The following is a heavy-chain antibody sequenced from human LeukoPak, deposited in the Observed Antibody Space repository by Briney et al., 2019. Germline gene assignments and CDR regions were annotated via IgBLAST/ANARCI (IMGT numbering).Heavy chain of an antibody. Sequence: SETLSLTCTVAGGSISSSSYYWGRIRQPPGKGLEWIGSIYYSGSTYYNPSLKSRATISVDTSKNQFFLKLSSVTAADTAVYYCARRGFRRRVVAPGEGSFDPWGQGTLVTVSS. CDR1: GGSISSSSYY. CDR2: IYYSGST. D-gene: IGHD3-22*01. V-gene: IGHV4-39*01. CDR3: ARRGFRRRVVAPGEGSFDP. J-gene: IGHJ5*02.